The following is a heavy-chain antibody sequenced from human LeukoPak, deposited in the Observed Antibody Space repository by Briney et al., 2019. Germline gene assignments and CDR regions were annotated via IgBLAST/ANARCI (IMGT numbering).Heavy chain of an antibody. CDR2: IYTSGST. D-gene: IGHD6-19*01. V-gene: IGHV4-61*02. Sequence: PSQTLSLTCTVSGGSISSGSYYWSWIRQPAGKGLEWIGRIYTSGSTNYNPSLKSRVTMSVDTSKNQFSLKLSSVTAADTAVYYCARGRHYSSGPDYWGQGTLVTVSS. CDR1: GGSISSGSYY. J-gene: IGHJ4*02. CDR3: ARGRHYSSGPDY.